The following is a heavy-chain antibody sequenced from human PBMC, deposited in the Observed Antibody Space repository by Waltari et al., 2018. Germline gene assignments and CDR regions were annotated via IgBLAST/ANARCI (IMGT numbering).Heavy chain of an antibody. CDR2: INPNSGGT. CDR3: ARGQQSEADY. Sequence: QVQFVQSGAEVKKPGSSWKVSCKASGYTFTRHYMHWVRQAPGQGLEWMGRINPNSGGTNYAQKFQGRVTMTRDTSISTAYMELSRLRSDDTAVYYCARGQQSEADYWGQGTLVTVSS. J-gene: IGHJ4*02. D-gene: IGHD6-13*01. CDR1: GYTFTRHY. V-gene: IGHV1-2*06.